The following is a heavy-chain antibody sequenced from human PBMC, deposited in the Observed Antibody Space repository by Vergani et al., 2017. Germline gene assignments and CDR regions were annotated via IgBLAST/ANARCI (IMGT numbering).Heavy chain of an antibody. J-gene: IGHJ5*02. Sequence: QVRLQESGPGLVKPSETLSLTCSVSGGSMSGYYWSWIRQPPGKELEWIGYMYHSGSTNYNPSLETRVTISGDTSKNQFSLKLNSVTAADTAVSYCGRVADFYGLGSRILDLWGQGILGTGSS. D-gene: IGHD3-10*01. CDR2: MYHSGST. V-gene: IGHV4-59*01. CDR3: GRVADFYGLGSRILDL. CDR1: GGSMSGYY.